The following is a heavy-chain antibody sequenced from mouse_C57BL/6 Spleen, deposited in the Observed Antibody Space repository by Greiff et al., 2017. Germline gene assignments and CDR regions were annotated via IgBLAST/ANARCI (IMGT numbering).Heavy chain of an antibody. Sequence: VQLQQPGAELVRPGTSVKLSCKASGYTFTSYWMHWVKQRPGQGLEWIGVIDPSDSYTNYNQQFKGKATLTVDTSSSTAYMQLSSLTSEDSAVYYCAPTTVVNMDYWGQGTSVTVSS. CDR1: GYTFTSYW. D-gene: IGHD1-1*01. CDR3: APTTVVNMDY. V-gene: IGHV1-59*01. J-gene: IGHJ4*01. CDR2: IDPSDSYT.